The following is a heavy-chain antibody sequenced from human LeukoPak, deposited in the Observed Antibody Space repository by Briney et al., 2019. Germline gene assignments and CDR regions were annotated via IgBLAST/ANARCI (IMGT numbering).Heavy chain of an antibody. CDR1: GFTFSSYA. D-gene: IGHD3-10*02. J-gene: IGHJ6*04. CDR2: ISSNGGST. V-gene: IGHV3-64*01. CDR3: AELGITMIGGV. Sequence: GGSLRLSCAASGFTFSSYAMHWVRQAPGKGLEYVSAISSNGGSTYYANSVKGRFTISRDNSKNTLYLQMGSLRAEDTAVYYCAELGITMIGGVWGKGTTVTVSS.